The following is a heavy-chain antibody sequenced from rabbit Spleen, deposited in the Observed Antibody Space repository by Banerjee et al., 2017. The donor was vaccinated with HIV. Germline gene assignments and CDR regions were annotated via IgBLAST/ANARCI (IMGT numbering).Heavy chain of an antibody. D-gene: IGHD1-1*01. CDR3: ARDLPGVIGWNFNL. V-gene: IGHV1S45*01. J-gene: IGHJ4*01. CDR1: GIDFSSYNF. CDR2: IDTSNGDT. Sequence: QEQLVDYGGDLVQPGASLTLTCKASGIDFSSYNFTCWVRQAPGKGLEWIACIDTSNGDTDYANWPKGRFTISKTSSTTVTLQMTSLTAADTATYFCARDLPGVIGWNFNLWGPGTLVTVS.